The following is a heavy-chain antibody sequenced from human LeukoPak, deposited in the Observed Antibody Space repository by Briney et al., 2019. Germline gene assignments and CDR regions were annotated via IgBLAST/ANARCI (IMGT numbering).Heavy chain of an antibody. CDR1: GFTFSSYA. CDR3: AKAGSSGWYEDWYFQH. D-gene: IGHD6-19*01. CDR2: ISGSGGST. V-gene: IGHV3-23*01. Sequence: GASLRLSCAASGFTFSSYAMSWVRQAPGEGLEWVSAISGSGGSTYYADSVKGRFTISRDNSKNTLYLQMNSLRAEDTAVYYCAKAGSSGWYEDWYFQHWGQGTLVTVSS. J-gene: IGHJ1*01.